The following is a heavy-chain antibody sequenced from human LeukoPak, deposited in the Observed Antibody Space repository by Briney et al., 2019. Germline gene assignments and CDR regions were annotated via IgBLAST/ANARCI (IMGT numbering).Heavy chain of an antibody. CDR3: ARDRYGSHYYGMDV. CDR2: ISSSGSTI. Sequence: PGGSLRLSCAASGFPFSSYEMNWVRQAPGKGRGWVSYISSSGSTIYYADSVKGRFTISRDNAKNSLYLQMNSLRAEDTAVYYCARDRYGSHYYGMDVWAKGPRPPSP. J-gene: IGHJ6*02. D-gene: IGHD3-16*02. V-gene: IGHV3-48*03. CDR1: GFPFSSYE.